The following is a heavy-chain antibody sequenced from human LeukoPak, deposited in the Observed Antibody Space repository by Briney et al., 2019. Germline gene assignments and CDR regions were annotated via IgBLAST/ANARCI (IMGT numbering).Heavy chain of an antibody. Sequence: SETLSLTCTVSGVSISSSNSYWGWIRQPPGKGLEWIGRISSSGSTNYNPSLKSRVTISVDTSKNQFSLKLSSVTAADTAVYFCARGPYSYDSSGAFDIWGQGTMVTVSS. CDR3: ARGPYSYDSSGAFDI. D-gene: IGHD3-22*01. J-gene: IGHJ3*02. CDR1: GVSISSSNSY. V-gene: IGHV4-39*07. CDR2: ISSSGST.